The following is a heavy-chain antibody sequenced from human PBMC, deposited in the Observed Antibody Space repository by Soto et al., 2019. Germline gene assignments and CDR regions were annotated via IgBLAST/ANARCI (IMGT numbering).Heavy chain of an antibody. J-gene: IGHJ4*02. Sequence: PGGALILSCAASGFTFSDYYMSWIRQAPGKGLEWVSYISSSGSTIYYADSVKGRFTISRDNAKNSLYLQMNSLRAEDTAVYYCASYLAAAGTGEFDYWGQGTLVTVSS. CDR2: ISSSGSTI. V-gene: IGHV3-11*01. CDR3: ASYLAAAGTGEFDY. CDR1: GFTFSDYY. D-gene: IGHD6-13*01.